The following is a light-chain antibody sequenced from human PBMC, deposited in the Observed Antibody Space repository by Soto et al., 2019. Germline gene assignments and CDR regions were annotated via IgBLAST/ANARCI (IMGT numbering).Light chain of an antibody. CDR1: QGISNY. CDR2: DAS. CDR3: QQYEIVVPT. J-gene: IGKJ2*01. V-gene: IGKV1-33*01. Sequence: DIQMTQSPSSLSASVGDRVTITCQASQGISNYLNWYQQKTGKPPKLLIYDASNLETGVPSRFSGSGSGTEFTFTITSLQPEDVATYYCQQYEIVVPTFGQGTKVEIK.